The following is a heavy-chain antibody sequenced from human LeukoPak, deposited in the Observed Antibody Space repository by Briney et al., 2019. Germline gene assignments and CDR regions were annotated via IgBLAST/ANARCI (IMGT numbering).Heavy chain of an antibody. CDR3: ASGGATSFDY. D-gene: IGHD1-26*01. Sequence: GGSLRLSCAASGFTFNNYNMNWVRQAPGKAMEWVSSITSSGTYIFYADSVKGRFTISRDKAKNSLYLQMNSLRAEDTAVYYCASGGATSFDYWGQGALVTVSS. CDR1: GFTFNNYN. CDR2: ITSSGTYI. J-gene: IGHJ4*02. V-gene: IGHV3-21*06.